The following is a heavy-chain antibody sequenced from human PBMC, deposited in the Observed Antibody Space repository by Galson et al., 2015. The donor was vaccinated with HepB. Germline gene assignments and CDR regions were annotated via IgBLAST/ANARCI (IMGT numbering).Heavy chain of an antibody. D-gene: IGHD1-1*01. Sequence: SLRLSCAASGFTFSSNWMTWVRQPPGKGLEWVAGIEEDGNDKYHVDSVMGRFTISRDNAKNSLYLQMNSLRVEDTAVYFCARVIRTGSHARGYMDVWGKGTTVTVSS. CDR2: IEEDGNDK. CDR3: ARVIRTGSHARGYMDV. CDR1: GFTFSSNW. V-gene: IGHV3-7*03. J-gene: IGHJ6*03.